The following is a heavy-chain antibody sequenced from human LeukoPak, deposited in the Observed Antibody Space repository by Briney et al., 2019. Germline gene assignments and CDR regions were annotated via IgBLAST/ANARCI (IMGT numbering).Heavy chain of an antibody. CDR3: ARELYHYGSGSPLFDY. D-gene: IGHD3-10*01. CDR2: INHSGST. CDR1: GGSFSGYY. J-gene: IGHJ4*02. V-gene: IGHV4-34*01. Sequence: SETLSLTCAVYGGSFSGYYWSWIRQPPGKGLEWIGEINHSGSTNYNPSLKSRVTISVDTSKNQFSLKLSSVTAADTAVYYCARELYHYGSGSPLFDYWGQGTLVTVSS.